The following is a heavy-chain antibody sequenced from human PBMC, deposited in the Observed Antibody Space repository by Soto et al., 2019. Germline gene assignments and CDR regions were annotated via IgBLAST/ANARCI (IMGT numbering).Heavy chain of an antibody. Sequence: EVQLVESGGGLVKPGGSLRLSCAASGFTFSSYSMNWVRQAPGKGLEWVSSISSSSSYIYYADSVKGRFTISRDNAKNSLYLQTNSLRAEDTAVYYCARDNVVVVPAAIGGQYYYYYMDVWGKGTTVTVSS. CDR1: GFTFSSYS. V-gene: IGHV3-21*01. D-gene: IGHD2-2*01. CDR2: ISSSSSYI. J-gene: IGHJ6*03. CDR3: ARDNVVVVPAAIGGQYYYYYMDV.